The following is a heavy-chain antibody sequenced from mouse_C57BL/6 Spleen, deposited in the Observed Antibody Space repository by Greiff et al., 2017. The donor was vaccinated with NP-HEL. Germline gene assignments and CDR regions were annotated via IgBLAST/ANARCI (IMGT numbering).Heavy chain of an antibody. J-gene: IGHJ1*03. D-gene: IGHD1-1*01. V-gene: IGHV1-18*01. CDR2: INPNNGGT. Sequence: VQLKQSGPELVKPGASVKIPCKASGYTFTDYNMDWVKQSHGKSLEWIGDINPNNGGTIYNQKFKGKATLTVDKSSSTAYMELRSLTSEDTAVYYCVSSITTVVATDWYFDVWGTGTTVTVSS. CDR1: GYTFTDYN. CDR3: VSSITTVVATDWYFDV.